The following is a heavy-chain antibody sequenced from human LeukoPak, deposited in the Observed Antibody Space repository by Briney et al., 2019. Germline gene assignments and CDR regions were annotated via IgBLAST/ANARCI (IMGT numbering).Heavy chain of an antibody. J-gene: IGHJ4*02. D-gene: IGHD3-22*01. CDR3: ANQRQYYYDSSGYLN. CDR1: GFTFSSYA. Sequence: GGSLRLSCAASGFTFSSYAMHWVRQAPGKGLEWVSAISGSGGSTYYADSVKGRFTISRDNSKNTLYLQMNSLRAEDTAVYYCANQRQYYYDSSGYLNWGQGTLVTVSS. CDR2: ISGSGGST. V-gene: IGHV3-23*01.